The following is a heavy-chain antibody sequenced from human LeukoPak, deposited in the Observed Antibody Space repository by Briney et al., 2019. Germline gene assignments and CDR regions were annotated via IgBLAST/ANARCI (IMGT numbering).Heavy chain of an antibody. Sequence: GRSLRLSCAASGFTFSSYWMHWVRQAPGKGLERASRINSDGSSTSYADSVKGRFTISRDNAKNTLYLQMNSLRAEDTAVYYCARAVGGYSYGIDYWGQGTLVTVSS. CDR2: INSDGSST. CDR3: ARAVGGYSYGIDY. CDR1: GFTFSSYW. D-gene: IGHD5-18*01. J-gene: IGHJ4*02. V-gene: IGHV3-74*01.